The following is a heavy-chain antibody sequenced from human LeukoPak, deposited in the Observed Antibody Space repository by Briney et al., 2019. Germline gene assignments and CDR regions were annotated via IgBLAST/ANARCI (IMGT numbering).Heavy chain of an antibody. Sequence: SSETLSLTCTVSGGSISSYYWSWIRQPAGKGLEWIGRIYTSGSTNYNPSLKSRVTISVDTSKNQFSLKLSSVTAADTAVYYCASLYGSGSYYPSDYWGQGILVTVSS. CDR3: ASLYGSGSYYPSDY. J-gene: IGHJ4*02. CDR1: GGSISSYY. D-gene: IGHD3-10*01. V-gene: IGHV4-4*07. CDR2: IYTSGST.